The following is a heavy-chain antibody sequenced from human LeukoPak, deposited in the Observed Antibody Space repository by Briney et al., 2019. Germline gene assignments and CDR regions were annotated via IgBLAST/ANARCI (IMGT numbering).Heavy chain of an antibody. CDR2: IIPIFGTA. CDR1: GGTFSSYA. D-gene: IGHD2-21*01. V-gene: IGHV1-69*06. J-gene: IGHJ6*02. Sequence: ASVKVSCKASGGTFSSYAISWVRQAPGQGLEWMGGIIPIFGTANYAQKFQGRVTMTEDTSTDTAYMELSSLRSEDTAVYYCAANLAYCGGGDCYGYYYYGMDVWGQGTTVTVSS. CDR3: AANLAYCGGGDCYGYYYYGMDV.